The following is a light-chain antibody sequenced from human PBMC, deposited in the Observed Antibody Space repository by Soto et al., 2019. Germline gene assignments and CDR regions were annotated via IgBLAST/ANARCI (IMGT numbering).Light chain of an antibody. CDR2: GAS. Sequence: EIVLTQSPATLSLSPGERATLSCRDSQSVRSNLAWYQQKPGQAPRLLISGASTRETGIPARLSGSGSGTEFTLTISSLRSEDFAVYYCQQYDNWPITFGQGTRLEIK. J-gene: IGKJ5*01. V-gene: IGKV3-15*01. CDR3: QQYDNWPIT. CDR1: QSVRSN.